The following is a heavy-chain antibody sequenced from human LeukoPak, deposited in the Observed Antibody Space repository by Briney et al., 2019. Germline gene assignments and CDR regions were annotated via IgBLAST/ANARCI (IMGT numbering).Heavy chain of an antibody. V-gene: IGHV4-39*07. Sequence: SETLSLTCTVSGGSVSSSIYYWGWIRQPPGKGLEWIGSIYYSGSTSYNPSLKSRVTISVDTSKNQFSLKLSSVTAADTAVYYCAREVATIRFWSTYYFDYWGQGTLVTVSS. CDR1: GGSVSSSIYY. CDR3: AREVATIRFWSTYYFDY. D-gene: IGHD5-12*01. CDR2: IYYSGST. J-gene: IGHJ4*02.